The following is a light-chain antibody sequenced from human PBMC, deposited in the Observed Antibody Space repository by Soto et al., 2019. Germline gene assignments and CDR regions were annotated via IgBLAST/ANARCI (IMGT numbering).Light chain of an antibody. Sequence: QSVVTQPPSASGTPGQRVTISCSGSSSNSESNTVNWYQQLPGTAPKLLIYSTNQRPSGVPDRFSGSKSGTSASLAISGLQSEDEADYYCAAWDDSLKGWVFGGGTNVTVL. V-gene: IGLV1-44*01. CDR2: STN. J-gene: IGLJ3*02. CDR1: SSNSESNT. CDR3: AAWDDSLKGWV.